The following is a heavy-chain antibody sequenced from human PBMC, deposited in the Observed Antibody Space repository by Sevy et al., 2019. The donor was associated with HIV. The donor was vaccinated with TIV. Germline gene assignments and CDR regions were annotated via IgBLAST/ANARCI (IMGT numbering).Heavy chain of an antibody. D-gene: IGHD3-10*01. V-gene: IGHV3-23*01. J-gene: IGHJ4*02. Sequence: GGLRLSCAASGFSFSSYGMSWVRQTPGQGLEWVSAISGSGGSTYYADSVKGRFTISRDDSKNTLYLQVISLRAEDTAVYYCAKGGFTMVRGVFDYWGQGTLVTVSS. CDR3: AKGGFTMVRGVFDY. CDR2: ISGSGGST. CDR1: GFSFSSYG.